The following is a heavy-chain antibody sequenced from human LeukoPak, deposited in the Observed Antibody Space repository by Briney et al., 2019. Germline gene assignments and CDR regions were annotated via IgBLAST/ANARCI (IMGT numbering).Heavy chain of an antibody. CDR1: GGSISSYY. CDR2: IYYSGST. Sequence: SETLSLTCTVSGGSISSYYWSWIRQPPGKGLEWIGYIYYSGSTNYNPSLKSRVTISVDTSKNQFSLKLSSVTAADTAVYYCARGLVRWEYDFWSGYYTDDNGFDPWGQGTLVTVSS. V-gene: IGHV4-59*01. D-gene: IGHD3-3*01. CDR3: ARGLVRWEYDFWSGYYTDDNGFDP. J-gene: IGHJ5*02.